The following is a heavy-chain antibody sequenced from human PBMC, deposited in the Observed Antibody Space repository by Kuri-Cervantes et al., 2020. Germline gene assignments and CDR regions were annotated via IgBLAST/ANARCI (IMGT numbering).Heavy chain of an antibody. CDR1: GGSISSYY. V-gene: IGHV4-34*01. CDR2: INHSGST. J-gene: IGHJ4*02. D-gene: IGHD3-10*01. Sequence: GSLRLSCTVSGGSISSYYWSWIRQPPGKGLEWIGEINHSGSTNYNPSLKSRVTISVDTSKNQFSLKLGSVTAADTAVYYCARGGNGYGFGELDYWGQGTLVTVSS. CDR3: ARGGNGYGFGELDY.